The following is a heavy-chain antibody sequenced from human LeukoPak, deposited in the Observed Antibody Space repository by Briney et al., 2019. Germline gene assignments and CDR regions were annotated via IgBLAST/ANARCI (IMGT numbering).Heavy chain of an antibody. CDR1: GFTFSSYA. D-gene: IGHD1-7*01. J-gene: IGHJ6*03. CDR2: ISYDGSNK. CDR3: ARDNWNFYGYYYYYMDV. V-gene: IGHV3-30-3*01. Sequence: GGSLRLSCAASGFTFSSYAMHWVRQAPGKGLEWVAVISYDGSNKYYADSVKGRFTISRDNSKNTLYLQMNSLRAEDTAVYYCARDNWNFYGYYYYYMDVWGKGTTVTVSS.